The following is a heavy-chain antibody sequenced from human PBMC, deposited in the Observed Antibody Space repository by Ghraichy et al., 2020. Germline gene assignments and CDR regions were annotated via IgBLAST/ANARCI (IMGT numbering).Heavy chain of an antibody. J-gene: IGHJ4*02. Sequence: PETLSLTCAVSGYSISSGYFWGWIRQPPGKGLEWLGNIYHTGSTYYNPSLKSRVTISVDTSKNQFSLKLSCVTAADTAVYFCARGGRGTHDYGASSYYFDYWGQGTLVTVSS. CDR2: IYHTGST. D-gene: IGHD4-17*01. CDR3: ARGGRGTHDYGASSYYFDY. CDR1: GYSISSGYF. V-gene: IGHV4-38-2*01.